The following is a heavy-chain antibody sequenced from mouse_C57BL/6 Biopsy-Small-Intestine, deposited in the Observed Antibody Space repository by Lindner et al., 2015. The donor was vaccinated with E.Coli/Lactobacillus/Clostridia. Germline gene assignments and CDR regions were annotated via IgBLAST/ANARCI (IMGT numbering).Heavy chain of an antibody. D-gene: IGHD1-1*02. Sequence: SVKVSCKASRYAFSDYYIHWVRQAPGQGLEWMGWINPNSGDTDYAQNFQGRVAMTRDKSISTAYMELRRLTSDDTAMYYCARGRDYYDNSGYVVYWGQGTLVTVSS. CDR3: ARGRDYYDNSGYVVY. CDR1: RYAFSDYY. V-gene: IGHV1-34*01. CDR2: INPNSGDT. J-gene: IGHJ4*01.